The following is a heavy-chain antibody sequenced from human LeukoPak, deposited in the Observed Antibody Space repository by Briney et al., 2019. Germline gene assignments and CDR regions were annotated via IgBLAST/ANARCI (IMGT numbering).Heavy chain of an antibody. Sequence: SETLSLTCTASGASMSSFYWSWIRQPPGKRLEWIGYIYDNGGTNYNPSFESRVTISVDTSKNQFSLKLKSVTAADTAVYYCARIGSGNYYWFDPWGQGTLVTVSS. CDR3: ARIGSGNYYWFDP. D-gene: IGHD3-10*01. CDR1: GASMSSFY. CDR2: IYDNGGT. J-gene: IGHJ5*02. V-gene: IGHV4-59*01.